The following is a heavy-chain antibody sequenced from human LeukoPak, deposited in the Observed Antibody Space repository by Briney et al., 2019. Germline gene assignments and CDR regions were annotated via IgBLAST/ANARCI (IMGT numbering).Heavy chain of an antibody. CDR2: IYGDGST. CDR1: GFIVSSYY. J-gene: IGHJ4*02. V-gene: IGHV3-53*01. Sequence: PGGSLRLSCAASGFIVSSYYMTWVRQAPGKGLEWVSVIYGDGSTYYTDSVKGRFAISRGNSKNTLYLQMNSLSAEDTAVYYCARGDWGYWGQGTLVTVSS. D-gene: IGHD3/OR15-3a*01. CDR3: ARGDWGY.